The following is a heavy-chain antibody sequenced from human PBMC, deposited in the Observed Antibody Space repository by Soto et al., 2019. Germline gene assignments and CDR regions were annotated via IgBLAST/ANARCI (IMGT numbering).Heavy chain of an antibody. CDR2: IYYSGST. CDR1: GGSISSYY. V-gene: IGHV4-59*01. CDR3: ARVNDFWSGYFFDY. D-gene: IGHD3-3*01. J-gene: IGHJ4*02. Sequence: SETLTLTCTVSGGSISSYYWSWIRQPPGKGLEWIGYIYYSGSTNYNPSLKSRVTISVDTYKNQFSLKLSSVTAEDTAVYYCARVNDFWSGYFFDYRGQGTLVTVS.